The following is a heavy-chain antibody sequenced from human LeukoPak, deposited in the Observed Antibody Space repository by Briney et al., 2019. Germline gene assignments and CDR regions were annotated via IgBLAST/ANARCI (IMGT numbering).Heavy chain of an antibody. V-gene: IGHV3-30*18. CDR3: AKDYDIGGYNSGSPFD. J-gene: IGHJ4*02. D-gene: IGHD5-18*01. CDR1: GFIFSSYG. Sequence: GGSLRLSCAVSGFIFSSYGMHWVRQAPGKGLEWVAVISYDGSNKYYADSVKGRFTISRDNSKNTLYMQMNSLRTEDTALYYCAKDYDIGGYNSGSPFDWGPGTLVTVSS. CDR2: ISYDGSNK.